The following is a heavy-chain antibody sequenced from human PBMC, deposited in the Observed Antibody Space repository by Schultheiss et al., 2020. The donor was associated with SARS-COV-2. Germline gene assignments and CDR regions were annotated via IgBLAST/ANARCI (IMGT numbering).Heavy chain of an antibody. CDR3: ARPHQQWLDLVGMDV. J-gene: IGHJ6*02. D-gene: IGHD6-19*01. CDR2: ISYDGSNK. Sequence: GGSLRLSCAASGFTFSSYGMHWVRQAPGKGLEWVAVISYDGSNKYYADSVKGRFTISRDNSKNTLYLQMNSLRAEDTAVYYCARPHQQWLDLVGMDVWGQGTTVTVSS. CDR1: GFTFSSYG. V-gene: IGHV3-30*03.